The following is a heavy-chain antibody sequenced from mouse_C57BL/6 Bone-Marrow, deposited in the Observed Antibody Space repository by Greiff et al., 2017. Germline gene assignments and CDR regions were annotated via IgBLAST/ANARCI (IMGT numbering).Heavy chain of an antibody. V-gene: IGHV5-6*01. CDR3: ARHSGLGGY. Sequence: EVQGVESGGDLVKPGGSLKLSCAASGFTFSSYGMSWVRQTPDKRLEWVATISSGGSYTYYPDSVKGRFTISRDNAKNTLYLQRSSLKSEDTAMYYCARHSGLGGYWGQGTTLTVSS. CDR1: GFTFSSYG. CDR2: ISSGGSYT. J-gene: IGHJ2*01. D-gene: IGHD2-4*01.